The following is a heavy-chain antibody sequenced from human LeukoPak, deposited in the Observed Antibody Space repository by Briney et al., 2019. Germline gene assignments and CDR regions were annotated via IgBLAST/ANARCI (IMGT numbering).Heavy chain of an antibody. D-gene: IGHD3-22*01. CDR2: IVHSGST. J-gene: IGHJ2*01. CDR1: GGPFGGFY. V-gene: IGHV4-34*01. CDR3: ARGLDYYDSSAYPSRDWYFDL. Sequence: SETLSLTSAVYGGPFGGFYCSWIRQPPGKGREWIGEIVHSGSTNYNPSLKSRVTISVDTSKNQFSLKLSSVTAADTAVYYCARGLDYYDSSAYPSRDWYFDLWGRGTLVTVSS.